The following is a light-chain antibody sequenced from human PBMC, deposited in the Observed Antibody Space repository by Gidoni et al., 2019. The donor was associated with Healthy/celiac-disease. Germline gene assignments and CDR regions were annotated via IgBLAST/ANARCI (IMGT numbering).Light chain of an antibody. V-gene: IGLV2-14*01. Sequence: QSALTQPASVSGSPGQSITISCTGTSSDVGGYNYVSWYQQHPGKAPKLMIYEVSNRPSGVSNRFSGSKSGNTASLTTSGLQAEDEADYYCSSYTSSSTGVVFGGGTKLTVL. CDR2: EVS. J-gene: IGLJ2*01. CDR1: SSDVGGYNY. CDR3: SSYTSSSTGVV.